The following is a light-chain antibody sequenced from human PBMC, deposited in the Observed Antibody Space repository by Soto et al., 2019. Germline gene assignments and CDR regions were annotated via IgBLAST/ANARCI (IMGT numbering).Light chain of an antibody. CDR1: QSVSRR. J-gene: IGKJ5*01. CDR3: QQYGGSPIT. Sequence: EVVLTQSPGTLSLSPGGRATLSCRASQSVSRRLAWYQQRPGQSPRLLISGASMRASGVQVRFIGSGSGTDFTLTITRLEPEDFAVYYCQQYGGSPITFGLGTRLEIK. CDR2: GAS. V-gene: IGKV3-20*01.